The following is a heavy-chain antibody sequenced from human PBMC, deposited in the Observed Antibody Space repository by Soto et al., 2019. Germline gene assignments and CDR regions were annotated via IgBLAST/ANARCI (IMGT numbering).Heavy chain of an antibody. CDR3: AREGNLGRWLQPLDF. CDR1: GGSISSYY. V-gene: IGHV4-59*01. Sequence: SETLSLTCTVSGGSISSYYWSWVRQPPGKGLEWIGNIHYNGNTKYNPSLKSRVTMSLDTSKNQFSLRLISVTAADTAKYFCAREGNLGRWLQPLDFWGQGTLVTVSS. CDR2: IHYNGNT. D-gene: IGHD5-12*01. J-gene: IGHJ4*02.